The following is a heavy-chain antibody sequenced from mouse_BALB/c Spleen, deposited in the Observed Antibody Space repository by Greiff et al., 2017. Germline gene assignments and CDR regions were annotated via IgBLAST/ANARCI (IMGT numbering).Heavy chain of an antibody. Sequence: VQLQQSGAELMKPGASVKISCKATGYTFSSYWIEWVKQRPGHGLEWIGEILPGSGSTNYNEKFKGKATFTADTSSNTAYMQLSSLTSEDSAVYYCARFPYYYGSSYYYAMDYWGQGTSVTVSS. CDR2: ILPGSGST. J-gene: IGHJ4*01. D-gene: IGHD1-1*01. CDR1: GYTFSSYW. V-gene: IGHV1-9*01. CDR3: ARFPYYYGSSYYYAMDY.